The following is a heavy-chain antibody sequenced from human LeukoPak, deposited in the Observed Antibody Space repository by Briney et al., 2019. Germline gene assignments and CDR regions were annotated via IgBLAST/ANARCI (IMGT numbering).Heavy chain of an antibody. CDR3: ARGQSNFWSGYPPHFDY. J-gene: IGHJ4*02. CDR1: GGSFSGYY. CDR2: INHSGST. Sequence: SETLSLTCAVYGGSFSGYYWSWIRQPPGKGLEWIGEINHSGSTNYNPSLKSRVTTSVDTSKNQFSLKLSSVTAADTAVYYCARGQSNFWSGYPPHFDYWGQGTLVTVSS. V-gene: IGHV4-34*01. D-gene: IGHD3-3*01.